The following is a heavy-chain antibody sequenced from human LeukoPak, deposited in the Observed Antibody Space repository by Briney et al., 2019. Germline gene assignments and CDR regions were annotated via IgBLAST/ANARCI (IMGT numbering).Heavy chain of an antibody. CDR2: ISNNGGSK. CDR1: GFTYISYA. V-gene: IGHV3-64D*06. D-gene: IGHD6-13*01. Sequence: GGSLRLSCSASGFTYISYAIHWVRQAPGKGLEYVSAISNNGGSKYYADSVKGRFTISRDNSKNTLYLQMSSLRVEDTAVYYCVKGGYSSSWSLFDYWGQGTLVTVSS. J-gene: IGHJ4*02. CDR3: VKGGYSSSWSLFDY.